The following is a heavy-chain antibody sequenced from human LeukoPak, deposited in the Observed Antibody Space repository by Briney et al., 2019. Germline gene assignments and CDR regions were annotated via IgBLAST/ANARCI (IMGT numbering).Heavy chain of an antibody. CDR2: ISSSSSYI. CDR1: GFTFSSYS. Sequence: GGSLRLSCAASGFTFSSYSMNWVRQAPGKGLEWVSSISSSSSYIYYADSVKGRFTISRDNAKNSLYLQMNSLRAEDTAVYYCARDAMVRGVIIWVHYYYMDVWGKGTTVTVSS. V-gene: IGHV3-21*01. CDR3: ARDAMVRGVIIWVHYYYMDV. J-gene: IGHJ6*03. D-gene: IGHD3-10*01.